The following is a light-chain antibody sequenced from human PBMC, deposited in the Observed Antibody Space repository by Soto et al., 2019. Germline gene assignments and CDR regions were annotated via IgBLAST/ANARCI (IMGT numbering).Light chain of an antibody. CDR3: QSYDSSLRGVL. J-gene: IGLJ2*01. V-gene: IGLV1-40*01. Sequence: QSVLTQPPSVSGAPGQRVTISCTGSSSNIGAGYNVHWYQQLPGTAPKLLIYGDIDRPSGVPDRFSGSKSGTSASLAITGLQAEHEADYYCQSYDSSLRGVLFGGGTKLTVL. CDR1: SSNIGAGYN. CDR2: GDI.